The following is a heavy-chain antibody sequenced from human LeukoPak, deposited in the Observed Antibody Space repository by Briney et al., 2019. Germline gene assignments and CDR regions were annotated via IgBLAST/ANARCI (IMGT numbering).Heavy chain of an antibody. CDR3: AKGGYSSGWFDY. CDR1: GFTFSSYG. V-gene: IGHV3-30*02. D-gene: IGHD6-19*01. Sequence: PGGSLRLSCAASGFTFSSYGMDWVRQAPGKGLEWVAFIRYDGSNKYYADSVKGRFTISRDNSKNTLYLQMNSLRAEDTAVYYCAKGGYSSGWFDYWGQGTLVTASS. J-gene: IGHJ4*02. CDR2: IRYDGSNK.